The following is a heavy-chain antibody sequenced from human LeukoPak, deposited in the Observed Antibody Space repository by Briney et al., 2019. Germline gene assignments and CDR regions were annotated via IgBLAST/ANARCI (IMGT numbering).Heavy chain of an antibody. V-gene: IGHV3-23*01. Sequence: GGSLRLSCAASYFTFTNTWMNWVRQAPGKGLEWVSSISGSGDDTSYADSVKGRFTISRDNSRNTLYLQMNSLRAEDTAVYYCARGGGYSYGDGAFDIWGQGTMVTVSS. CDR1: YFTFTNTW. CDR2: ISGSGDDT. CDR3: ARGGGYSYGDGAFDI. J-gene: IGHJ3*02. D-gene: IGHD5-18*01.